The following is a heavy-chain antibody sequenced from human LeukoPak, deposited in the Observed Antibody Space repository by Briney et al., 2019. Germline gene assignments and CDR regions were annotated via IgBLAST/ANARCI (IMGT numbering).Heavy chain of an antibody. Sequence: GASVKVSCRASGYTFTSYGISWVRQAPGQGLEWMGWISAYNGNTNYAQKLQGRVTMTTDTSTSTAYMELRSLRSDDTAVYYCARDFSLYYYGSESAEDYWGQGTLVTVSS. CDR1: GYTFTSYG. D-gene: IGHD3-10*01. V-gene: IGHV1-18*01. CDR3: ARDFSLYYYGSESAEDY. J-gene: IGHJ4*02. CDR2: ISAYNGNT.